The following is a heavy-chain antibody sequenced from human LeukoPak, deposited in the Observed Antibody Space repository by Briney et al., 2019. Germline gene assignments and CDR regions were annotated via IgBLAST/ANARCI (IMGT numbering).Heavy chain of an antibody. CDR3: ARSPTSNLAFDP. CDR2: INHSGST. J-gene: IGHJ5*02. CDR1: GGSFSGYY. Sequence: SETLSLTCAVYGGSFSGYYWSWIRQPPGKGLEWIGEINHSGSTNYNPSLKSRVTISVDTSKNQFSLKLSSVTAADTAVYYCARSPTSNLAFDPWGQGTLVTVSS. V-gene: IGHV4-34*01.